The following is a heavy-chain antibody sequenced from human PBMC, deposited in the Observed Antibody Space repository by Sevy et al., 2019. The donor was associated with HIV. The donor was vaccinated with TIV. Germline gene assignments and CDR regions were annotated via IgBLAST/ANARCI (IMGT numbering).Heavy chain of an antibody. V-gene: IGHV3-30*14. J-gene: IGHJ4*02. D-gene: IGHD5-18*01. CDR2: ISYDGSNK. CDR1: GFTFNTYA. Sequence: GGSLRLSCAASGFTFNTYAMHWARQAPGKGLEWVALISYDGSNKYYAYSVKGRFTISRDNSKNTLYLQMNSLRVEDTAVYYCARGKSGYGYGLDYWGQGTLVTVSS. CDR3: ARGKSGYGYGLDY.